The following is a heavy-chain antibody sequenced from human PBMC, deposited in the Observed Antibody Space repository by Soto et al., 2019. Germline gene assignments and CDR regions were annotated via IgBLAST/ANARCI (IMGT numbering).Heavy chain of an antibody. D-gene: IGHD3-22*01. CDR2: IIPIFGTA. CDR3: ARGSYYDSSGYYEIPFDY. V-gene: IGHV1-69*13. Sequence: GASVKVSCKASGGTFSSYAISWVRQAPGQGLEWMGGIIPIFGTANYAQKFKGRVTITADESTSTAYMELSSLRSEDTAVYYCARGSYYDSSGYYEIPFDYWGQGTLVTVSS. J-gene: IGHJ4*02. CDR1: GGTFSSYA.